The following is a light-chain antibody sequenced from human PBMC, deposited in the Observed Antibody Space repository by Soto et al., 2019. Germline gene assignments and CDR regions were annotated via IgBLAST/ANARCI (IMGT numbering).Light chain of an antibody. Sequence: IQIYQSPSSLSASFGVSFSVTCRAIQSINTYLHWYQQKPGTAPKLLIYATSNLQSGVPSRFSGSGSGTDFTLTINSLQPEDFATYYCQQDYSTPWTFGQGTKV. CDR3: QQDYSTPWT. CDR2: ATS. V-gene: IGKV1-39*01. J-gene: IGKJ1*01. CDR1: QSINTY.